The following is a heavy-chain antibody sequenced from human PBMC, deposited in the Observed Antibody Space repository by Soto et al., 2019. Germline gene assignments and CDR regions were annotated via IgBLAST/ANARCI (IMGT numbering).Heavy chain of an antibody. V-gene: IGHV5-51*01. CDR3: ARPTYCSGGSCYGMDV. D-gene: IGHD2-15*01. CDR1: GYSFTSYW. Sequence: PGESLKISCKGSGYSFTSYWIGWVRQMPGKGLEWMGIIYPGDSDTRYGPSFQGQVTISADKSISTAYLQWSSLKASDTAMYYCARPTYCSGGSCYGMDVWGQGTTVTVSS. J-gene: IGHJ6*02. CDR2: IYPGDSDT.